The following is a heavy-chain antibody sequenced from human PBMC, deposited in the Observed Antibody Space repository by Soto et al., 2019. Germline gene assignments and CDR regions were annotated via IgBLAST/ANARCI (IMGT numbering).Heavy chain of an antibody. CDR1: GFTFSSYA. V-gene: IGHV3-23*01. CDR3: AKERAITIFGVVPFDY. J-gene: IGHJ4*02. CDR2: ISGSGGST. D-gene: IGHD3-3*01. Sequence: PGGSLRLSCAASGFTFSSYAMSWVRQAPGKGLEWVSAISGSGGSTYYADSVKGRFTISRDNSKNTLYLRMNSLRAEDTAVYYCAKERAITIFGVVPFDYWGQGTLVTVSS.